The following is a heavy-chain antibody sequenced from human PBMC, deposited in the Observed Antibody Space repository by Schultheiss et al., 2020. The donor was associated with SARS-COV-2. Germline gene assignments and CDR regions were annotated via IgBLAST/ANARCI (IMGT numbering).Heavy chain of an antibody. J-gene: IGHJ6*02. CDR3: ASFHYDFWSGYSRYYYGMDV. CDR2: IYHSGST. CDR1: GGSISSSNW. V-gene: IGHV4-4*02. D-gene: IGHD3-3*01. Sequence: SETLSLTCAVSGGSISSSNWWSWVRQPPGKGLEWIGEIYHSGSTNYNPSLKSRVTISVDKSKNQFSLKLSSVTAADTAVYYCASFHYDFWSGYSRYYYGMDVWGQGTTVTVSS.